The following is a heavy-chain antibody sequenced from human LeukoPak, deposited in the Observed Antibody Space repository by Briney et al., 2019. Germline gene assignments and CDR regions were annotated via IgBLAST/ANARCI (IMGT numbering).Heavy chain of an antibody. Sequence: PGGSLRLSCAASGFTFYDYAMHWVRQAPGKGLEWVSGISWNSGSIGYADSVKGRFTISRDNAKNSLYLQMNSLRAEDTALYYCAKEGKLSGSLRGWFDPWGQGTLVTVSS. V-gene: IGHV3-9*01. J-gene: IGHJ5*02. CDR2: ISWNSGSI. D-gene: IGHD3-10*01. CDR1: GFTFYDYA. CDR3: AKEGKLSGSLRGWFDP.